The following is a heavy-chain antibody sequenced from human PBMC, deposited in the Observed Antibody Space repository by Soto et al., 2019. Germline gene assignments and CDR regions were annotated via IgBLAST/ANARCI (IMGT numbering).Heavy chain of an antibody. Sequence: EVQLVESGGGLVQPGGSLRLSCAASGFTFNNYAMSWVRQAPGKGLEWVSSISAGSTYYADSVKGRFIISRDTSKNTLYLQMNSLRAEDTAVYYCAKEISSMWFPLDSWGQGTLVTVSS. J-gene: IGHJ4*02. CDR2: ISAGST. CDR1: GFTFNNYA. V-gene: IGHV3-23*04. CDR3: AKEISSMWFPLDS. D-gene: IGHD3-3*02.